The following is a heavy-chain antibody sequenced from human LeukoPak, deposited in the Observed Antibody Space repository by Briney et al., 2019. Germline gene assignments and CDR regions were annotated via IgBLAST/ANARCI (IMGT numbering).Heavy chain of an antibody. V-gene: IGHV1-18*01. J-gene: IGHJ4*02. Sequence: ASVKVSRKASGYTFTSYGISWVRQAPGQELEGMGWISAYNGNTNYAQKLQGRVTMTTDTSMSTAYMELRSLRSDDTAVYYCARPYYDSSAPPYDYWGQGTLVTVSS. CDR1: GYTFTSYG. CDR2: ISAYNGNT. D-gene: IGHD3-22*01. CDR3: ARPYYDSSAPPYDY.